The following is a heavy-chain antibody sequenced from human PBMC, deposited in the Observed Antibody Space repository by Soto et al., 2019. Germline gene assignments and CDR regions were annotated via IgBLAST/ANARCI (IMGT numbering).Heavy chain of an antibody. D-gene: IGHD3-10*01. CDR2: ISSSGSTI. V-gene: IGHV3-48*03. CDR3: AREYYYGSGSYPYYYGMDV. CDR1: GFTFSSYE. Sequence: EVQLVESGGGLVQPGGSLRLSCAASGFTFSSYEMNWVRQAPWKGLEWVSYISSSGSTIYYADSVKGRFTISRDNAKNSLYLQMNSLRAEDTAVYYCAREYYYGSGSYPYYYGMDVWGQGTTVTVSS. J-gene: IGHJ6*02.